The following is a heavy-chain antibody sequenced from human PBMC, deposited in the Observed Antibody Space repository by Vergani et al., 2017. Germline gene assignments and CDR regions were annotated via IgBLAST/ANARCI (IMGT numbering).Heavy chain of an antibody. V-gene: IGHV4-38-2*01. CDR3: ARVEMASIGTD. Sequence: QVQLQESGPGLVKPSETLSLTCAVSGYSISSGSYWGWIRQPPGKGLEWIGSIYNSGSTYYSQSLKSRVTMSVDTSKNQFSLKMRSVTAADTAVYYCARVEMASIGTDWGQGTLVTVSS. CDR1: GYSISSGSY. J-gene: IGHJ4*02. CDR2: IYNSGST. D-gene: IGHD5-24*01.